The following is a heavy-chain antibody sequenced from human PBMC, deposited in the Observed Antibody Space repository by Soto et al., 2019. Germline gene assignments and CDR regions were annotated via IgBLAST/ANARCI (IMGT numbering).Heavy chain of an antibody. CDR2: IYYSGST. CDR3: ASYYYGSGSSPQVGPRAGYFDY. D-gene: IGHD3-10*01. V-gene: IGHV4-31*03. Sequence: QVQLQESGPGLVKPSQTLSLTCTVSGGSISSGGYYWSWIRQHPGKGLEWIGYIYYSGSTYYNPSLKSRVTISVDTSKNQFSLKLSSVTAADTAVYYCASYYYGSGSSPQVGPRAGYFDYWGQGTLVTVSS. J-gene: IGHJ4*02. CDR1: GGSISSGGYY.